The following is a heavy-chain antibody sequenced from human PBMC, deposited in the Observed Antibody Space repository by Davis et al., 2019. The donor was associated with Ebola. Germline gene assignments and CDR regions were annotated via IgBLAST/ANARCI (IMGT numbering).Heavy chain of an antibody. J-gene: IGHJ4*02. CDR2: INHSGST. D-gene: IGHD6-6*01. V-gene: IGHV4-34*01. Sequence: SETLSLTCGVHGGSFSGYYWTWIRQPPGKGLEWIGEINHSGSTNYNPSLKSRVTTSVDTSKNQFSLKLSSVTAADTAVYYCARERKQLDYFDYWGQGTLVTVSS. CDR3: ARERKQLDYFDY. CDR1: GGSFSGYY.